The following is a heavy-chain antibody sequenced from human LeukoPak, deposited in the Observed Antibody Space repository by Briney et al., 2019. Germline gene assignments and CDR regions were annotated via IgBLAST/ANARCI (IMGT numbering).Heavy chain of an antibody. Sequence: SETLSLTCTVSGGSISSSSYYWGWIRQPPGKGLEWIGSIYYSGSTYYNPSLKSRVTISVDTSKNQFSLKLSSVTAADTAVYYCARVGSPVGYSYGYAVDYWGQGTLVTVSS. CDR3: ARVGSPVGYSYGYAVDY. D-gene: IGHD5-18*01. CDR1: GGSISSSSYY. CDR2: IYYSGST. J-gene: IGHJ4*02. V-gene: IGHV4-39*07.